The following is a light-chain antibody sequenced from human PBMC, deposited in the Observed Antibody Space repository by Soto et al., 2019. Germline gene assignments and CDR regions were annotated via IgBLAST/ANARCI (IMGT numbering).Light chain of an antibody. J-gene: IGKJ5*01. CDR2: GAS. V-gene: IGKV3-20*01. CDR3: QQYGSSPPIT. CDR1: QSVSSSY. Sequence: EIRLTQSSRTPSLSPVERATLSCRASQSVSSSYLAWYQQKPGQAPRLLIYGASSRATGIPDRFSGSGSGTDFTLTISRLEPEDFAVYYCQQYGSSPPITFGQGTRLEIK.